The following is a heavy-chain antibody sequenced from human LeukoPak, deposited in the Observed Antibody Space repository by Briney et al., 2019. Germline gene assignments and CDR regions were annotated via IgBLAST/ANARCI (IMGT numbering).Heavy chain of an antibody. CDR3: AKCSSSWSSPYFDY. J-gene: IGHJ4*02. V-gene: IGHV3-48*04. Sequence: GGSLRLSCAASGFTFSSYGMTWVRQAPGKGLEWVSYISSSSSTIYYADSVKGRFTISRDNAKNTLYLQMNSLRAEDTAVYYCAKCSSSWSSPYFDYWGQGTLVTVSS. CDR1: GFTFSSYG. CDR2: ISSSSSTI. D-gene: IGHD6-13*01.